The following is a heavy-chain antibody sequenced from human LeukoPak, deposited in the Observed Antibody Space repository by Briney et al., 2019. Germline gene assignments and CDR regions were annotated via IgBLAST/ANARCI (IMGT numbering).Heavy chain of an antibody. CDR3: TSKVGGTDY. Sequence: ASVKVSCKASGYTFTTYGISWVRQAPGQGLEWMGWVGADNGNKNYAQKFQGRVTMTTDTSTSTAYMELRSLRSDDTAVYYCTSKVGGTDYWGQGTLVTVSS. J-gene: IGHJ4*02. CDR1: GYTFTTYG. CDR2: VGADNGNK. D-gene: IGHD1-26*01. V-gene: IGHV1-18*01.